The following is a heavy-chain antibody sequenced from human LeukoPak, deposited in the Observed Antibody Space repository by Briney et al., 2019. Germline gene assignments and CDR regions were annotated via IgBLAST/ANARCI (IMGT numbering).Heavy chain of an antibody. CDR3: AKALRRYSDLDY. Sequence: QAGGSLRLSCAASGFTFSSYAMSWIRQVPGKGLEWVSGISGSGGNTYYADSVKGRFTISRDNSKDTLYLQMNSLRAEDTAVYYCAKALRRYSDLDYWGQGTLVTVSS. CDR1: GFTFSSYA. CDR2: ISGSGGNT. D-gene: IGHD4-17*01. V-gene: IGHV3-23*01. J-gene: IGHJ4*02.